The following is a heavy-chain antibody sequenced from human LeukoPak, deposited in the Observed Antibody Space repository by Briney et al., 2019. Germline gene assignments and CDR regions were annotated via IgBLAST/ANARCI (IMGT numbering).Heavy chain of an antibody. CDR1: GGSISSYY. V-gene: IGHV4-4*07. CDR2: IYTSGST. J-gene: IGHJ6*02. Sequence: SETLSLTCTVSGGSISSYYWSWIRQPAGKGLEWIGRIYTSGSTNYNPSLKSRVTMSVDTSKNQFSLKLSSVTAADTAVYYCARGDADYDPWDYYGMDVWGQGTTVTVSS. CDR3: ARGDADYDPWDYYGMDV. D-gene: IGHD3-16*01.